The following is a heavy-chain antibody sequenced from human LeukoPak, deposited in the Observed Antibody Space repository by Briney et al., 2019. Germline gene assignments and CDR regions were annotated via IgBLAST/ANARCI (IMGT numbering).Heavy chain of an antibody. CDR3: AKDLWVRAKEDLMVYYFDY. J-gene: IGHJ4*02. CDR2: ISSSGSTI. V-gene: IGHV3-11*01. CDR1: GFTFSDYY. D-gene: IGHD3-10*01. Sequence: PGGSLRLSCAASGFTFSDYYMSWIRQAPGKGLEWVSYISSSGSTIYYADSVKGRFTISRDNAKNSLYLQMNSLRAEDTAVYYCAKDLWVRAKEDLMVYYFDYWGQGTLVTVSS.